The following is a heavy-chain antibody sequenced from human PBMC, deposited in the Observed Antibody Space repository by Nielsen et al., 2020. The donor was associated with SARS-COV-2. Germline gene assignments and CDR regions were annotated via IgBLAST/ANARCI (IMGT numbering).Heavy chain of an antibody. D-gene: IGHD5-24*01. CDR3: ARDNGRWLQYRNWYFDL. V-gene: IGHV3-21*01. CDR1: GFTFSSYS. J-gene: IGHJ2*01. CDR2: ISSSSSYI. Sequence: GESLKISCAASGFTFSSYSMNWVRQAPGKGLEWVSSISSSSSYIYYADSVKGRFTISRDNAKNSLYLQMNSLRAEDTAVYYCARDNGRWLQYRNWYFDLWGRGTLVTVSS.